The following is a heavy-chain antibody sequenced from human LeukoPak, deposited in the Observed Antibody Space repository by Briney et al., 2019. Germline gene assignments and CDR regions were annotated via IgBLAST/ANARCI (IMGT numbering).Heavy chain of an antibody. CDR3: PRLDTSSDIFDY. V-gene: IGHV5-51*04. J-gene: IGHJ4*02. D-gene: IGHD6-6*01. Sequence: GESLKISCQGSGYSFTSYWIGWVRQMPGKGLEWMGAISPGDSETRYSPSFQGQVTISADKPISIAYLQWSSLKASDTAMYYCPRLDTSSDIFDYWGQGSLVTVSS. CDR1: GYSFTSYW. CDR2: ISPGDSET.